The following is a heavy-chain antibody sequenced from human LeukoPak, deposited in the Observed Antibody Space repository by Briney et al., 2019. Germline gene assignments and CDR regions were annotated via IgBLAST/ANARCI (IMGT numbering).Heavy chain of an antibody. D-gene: IGHD3-10*01. J-gene: IGHJ4*02. CDR1: GGSISSGGYY. Sequence: SETQSLTCTVSGGSISSGGYYWSWIRQHPGKGLEWIGYIYYSGSTYYNPSLKSRVTISVDTSKNQFSLKLSSVTAADTAVYYCARMRITMVRGVIITAYYFDYWGQGTLVTVSS. V-gene: IGHV4-31*03. CDR2: IYYSGST. CDR3: ARMRITMVRGVIITAYYFDY.